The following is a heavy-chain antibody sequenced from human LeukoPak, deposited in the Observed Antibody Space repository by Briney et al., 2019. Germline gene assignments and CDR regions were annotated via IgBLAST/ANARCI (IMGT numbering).Heavy chain of an antibody. D-gene: IGHD2-21*01. CDR1: RYTFAAYY. CDR3: AREGVGGAYAMDV. CDR2: VNPNGGGT. Sequence: ASVKVSCRTSRYTFAAYYIHWVRQAPGQGLEWMGWVNPNGGGTKYAQKFKDTPTMTRDTSISTASMELSSLESDDPAVYFCAREGVGGAYAMDVWGQGTTVTVSS. J-gene: IGHJ6*02. V-gene: IGHV1-2*02.